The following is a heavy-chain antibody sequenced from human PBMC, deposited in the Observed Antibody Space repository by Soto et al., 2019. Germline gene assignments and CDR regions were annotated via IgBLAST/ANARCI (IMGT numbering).Heavy chain of an antibody. D-gene: IGHD3-22*01. CDR2: IKQGGTET. V-gene: IGHV3-7*01. CDR1: GLSLSNIW. Sequence: GGSLRLSCVGAGLSLSNIWTSWVRQAPGKGLEWVANIKQGGTETYYADSVRGRFTISRDNAKNTVYLQMNSLRAEDTAVYYCAKYHYYDGNWGQGTLVTVSS. CDR3: AKYHYYDGN. J-gene: IGHJ4*02.